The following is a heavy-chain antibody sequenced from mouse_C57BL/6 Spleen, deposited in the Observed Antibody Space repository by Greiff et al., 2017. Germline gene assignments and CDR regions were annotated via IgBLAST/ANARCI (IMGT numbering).Heavy chain of an antibody. CDR3: ATRYYGSSYEFAY. Sequence: VKLVESGPGLVAPSQSLSITCTVSGFSLTSYGVDWVRQSPGKGLEWLGVIWGVGSTNYNSALKSRLSISKDNSKSQVFLKMNSLQTDDTAMYYCATRYYGSSYEFAYWGQGTLVTVSA. CDR1: GFSLTSYG. CDR2: IWGVGST. J-gene: IGHJ3*01. V-gene: IGHV2-6*01. D-gene: IGHD1-1*01.